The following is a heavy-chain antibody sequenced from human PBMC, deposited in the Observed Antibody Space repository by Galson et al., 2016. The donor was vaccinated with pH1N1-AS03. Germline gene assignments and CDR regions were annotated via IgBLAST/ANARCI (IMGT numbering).Heavy chain of an antibody. CDR2: IITIFGTT. Sequence: SVKVSCKASGGTFSTYGISWVRQATGQGLEWMGGIITIFGTTNYAQKFQGRVTITADESTSTAYLDLSSPRSEDTAVYYCAREGVLSDRAFNYYGMDVWGQGTTVSVSS. CDR3: AREGVLSDRAFNYYGMDV. V-gene: IGHV1-69*13. D-gene: IGHD3-16*01. CDR1: GGTFSTYG. J-gene: IGHJ6*02.